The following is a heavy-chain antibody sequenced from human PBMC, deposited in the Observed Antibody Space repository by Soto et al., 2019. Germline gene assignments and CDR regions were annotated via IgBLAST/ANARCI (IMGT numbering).Heavy chain of an antibody. V-gene: IGHV1-2*04. CDR2: INPNSGGT. Sequence: GASVKVSCRASGYTFTDFYIHWVRLAPGQGPEWMGWINPNSGGTNYAQKFRGWVTMTRDTSITTVYMELNRLRSNDTAMYYCARGLDSGWAREYFDPWGQGTLVTVSS. D-gene: IGHD3-16*01. CDR1: GYTFTDFY. CDR3: ARGLDSGWAREYFDP. J-gene: IGHJ5*02.